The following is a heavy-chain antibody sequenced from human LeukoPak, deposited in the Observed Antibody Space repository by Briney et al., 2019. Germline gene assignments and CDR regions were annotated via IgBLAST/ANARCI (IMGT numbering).Heavy chain of an antibody. J-gene: IGHJ6*02. V-gene: IGHV3-30*04. Sequence: PGRSLRLSCAASGFTFSSYAMHWVRQAPGKGQEWVAVISYDGSNKYYADSVKGRFTISRDNSKNTLYLQMNSLRAEDTAVYYCARDASSGIGGYYYGMDVWGQGTTVTVSS. CDR3: ARDASSGIGGYYYGMDV. D-gene: IGHD3-22*01. CDR1: GFTFSSYA. CDR2: ISYDGSNK.